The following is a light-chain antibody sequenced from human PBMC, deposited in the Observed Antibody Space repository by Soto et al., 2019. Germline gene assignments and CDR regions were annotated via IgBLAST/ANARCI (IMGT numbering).Light chain of an antibody. CDR1: QAISNL. CDR2: DAS. V-gene: IGKV1D-13*01. Sequence: AIQLTQSPSSLSASVGDTVTITCRASQAISNLLAWYQQKPGKPPKLLIYDASTLRSGVPSRFSGSGSETDFTLTISSLQPDDFATYYCQQFTNNPPLTFGGGTKVEI. CDR3: QQFTNNPPLT. J-gene: IGKJ4*01.